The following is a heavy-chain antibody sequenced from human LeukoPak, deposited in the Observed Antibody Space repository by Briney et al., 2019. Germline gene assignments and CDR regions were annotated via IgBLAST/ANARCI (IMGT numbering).Heavy chain of an antibody. V-gene: IGHV4-59*01. Sequence: SETLSLTCTVSGGSISSYYWSWIRQPPGKGLEWIGYIYYSGSTNYNPSLKSRVTISVDTSKNQFSLKLSSVTAADTAVYYCARARGYGDYFHWGQGTLVTVSS. CDR1: GGSISSYY. CDR3: ARARGYGDYFH. CDR2: IYYSGST. D-gene: IGHD4-17*01. J-gene: IGHJ4*02.